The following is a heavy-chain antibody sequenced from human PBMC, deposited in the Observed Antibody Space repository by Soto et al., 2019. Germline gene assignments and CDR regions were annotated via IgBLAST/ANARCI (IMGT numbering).Heavy chain of an antibody. CDR1: GFTFDDYT. Sequence: GGSLRLSCAASGFTFDDYTMHWVRQAPGKGLEWVSLISWDGGSTYYADSVKGRFTISRDNSKNSLYLQMNSLRTEDTALYYCAKDLRRITIFKSLFDYWGQGTLVTVSS. J-gene: IGHJ4*02. CDR2: ISWDGGST. V-gene: IGHV3-43*01. CDR3: AKDLRRITIFKSLFDY. D-gene: IGHD3-3*01.